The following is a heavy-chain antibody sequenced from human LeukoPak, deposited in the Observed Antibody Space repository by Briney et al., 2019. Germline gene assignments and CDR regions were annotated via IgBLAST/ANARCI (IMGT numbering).Heavy chain of an antibody. CDR3: ARARDSSGWHNYFDY. D-gene: IGHD6-19*01. Sequence: PSETLSLTCTVSGGSISSYYWSWLRQPPGKGLEWIGYIYYSGSTNYNPSLKSRVTISVDTSKNQFSLKLSSVTAADTAVYYCARARDSSGWHNYFDYWGQGTLVTVSS. J-gene: IGHJ4*02. V-gene: IGHV4-59*01. CDR2: IYYSGST. CDR1: GGSISSYY.